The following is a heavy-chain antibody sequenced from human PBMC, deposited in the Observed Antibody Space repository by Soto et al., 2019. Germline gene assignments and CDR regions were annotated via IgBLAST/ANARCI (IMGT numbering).Heavy chain of an antibody. V-gene: IGHV1-69*02. Sequence: QVQLVQSGAEVKKPGSSVKVSCKASGGTFSSYTISWVRQAPGQGLEWMGRIIPILGIANYAQKFQGRVTITADKSTSTAYMELSSLRSEDTAVYYCARVQYIAVAGTVNWFDPWGQGTLVTVSS. CDR3: ARVQYIAVAGTVNWFDP. CDR2: IIPILGIA. D-gene: IGHD6-19*01. CDR1: GGTFSSYT. J-gene: IGHJ5*02.